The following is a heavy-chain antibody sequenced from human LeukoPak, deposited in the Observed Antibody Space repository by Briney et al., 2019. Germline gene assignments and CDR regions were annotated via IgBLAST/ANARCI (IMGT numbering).Heavy chain of an antibody. V-gene: IGHV3-7*01. CDR3: ARDSDVPFDY. CDR1: GFTFSSCW. Sequence: GGSLRLSCAASGFTFSSCWMNWVRQAPGKGLEWVANIKQDGSEKYYVDSVKGRFTISRDNAKNSLYLQMNSLRAEDTAVYYCARDSDVPFDYWGQGPLVTVSS. D-gene: IGHD3-16*01. CDR2: IKQDGSEK. J-gene: IGHJ4*02.